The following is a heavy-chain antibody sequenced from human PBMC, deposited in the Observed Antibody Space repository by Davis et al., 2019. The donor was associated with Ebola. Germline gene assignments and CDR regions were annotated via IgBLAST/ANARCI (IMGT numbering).Heavy chain of an antibody. CDR1: GYTFTGYY. CDR2: ISAYNGNT. J-gene: IGHJ3*02. V-gene: IGHV1-18*04. Sequence: AASVKVSCKASGYTFTGYYMHWVRRAPGQGLEWMGWISAYNGNTNYAQKLQGRVTMTTDTSTSTAYMELRSLRSDDTAVYYCARMWGATRRDDAFDIWGQGTMVTVSS. CDR3: ARMWGATRRDDAFDI. D-gene: IGHD1-26*01.